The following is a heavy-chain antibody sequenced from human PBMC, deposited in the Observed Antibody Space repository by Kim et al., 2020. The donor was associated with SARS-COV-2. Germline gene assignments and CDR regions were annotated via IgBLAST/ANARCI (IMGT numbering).Heavy chain of an antibody. CDR1: GFTFTSYA. CDR3: TKRTSGAWPFDF. D-gene: IGHD2-2*01. Sequence: GGSLRLSCEASGFTFTSYAMTWVRQAPGKGLEWVASIGITGGNTYYADSGKGRFTISRDNSRDTLFLHMNSLRAEDTAVYYCTKRTSGAWPFDFWGQGTLVTVSS. J-gene: IGHJ4*02. V-gene: IGHV3-23*01. CDR2: IGITGGNT.